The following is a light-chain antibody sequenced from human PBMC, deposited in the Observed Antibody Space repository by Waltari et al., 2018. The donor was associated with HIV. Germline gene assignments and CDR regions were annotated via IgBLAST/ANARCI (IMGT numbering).Light chain of an antibody. V-gene: IGLV2-8*01. J-gene: IGLJ2*01. CDR3: SSYGDNIRVL. CDR2: EVS. Sequence: QSVLTQPPSASGSLGQSVTISCTGSSSDLGAYDSVSWFQQHPNNAPKLLLYEVSKRPCGFRLRFSGSRSGETACLGVSGLQPDDTAGDFCSSYGDNIRVLFGGWTNLTVL. CDR1: SSDLGAYDS.